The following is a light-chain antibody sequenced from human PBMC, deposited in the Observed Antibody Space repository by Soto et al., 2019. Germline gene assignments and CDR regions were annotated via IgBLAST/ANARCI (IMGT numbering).Light chain of an antibody. CDR1: SSNIGSNP. V-gene: IGLV1-44*01. J-gene: IGLJ3*02. CDR2: STN. CDR3: ATWDDSLNGWV. Sequence: QSVLTQPPSASGTPGQRITISCSGTSSNIGSNPINWYHQLPGTAPKLLIYSTNQRPSGVPDRFSGSKSGTSASLAISGLESEDAADYYCATWDDSLNGWVFGGGTKLTVL.